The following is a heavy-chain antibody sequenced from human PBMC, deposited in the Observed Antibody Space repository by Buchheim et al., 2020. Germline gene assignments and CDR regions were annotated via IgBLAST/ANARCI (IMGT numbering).Heavy chain of an antibody. Sequence: EVQLLESGGGLVQPGGSLRLSCAASGFTFSSYAMSWVRQAPGKGVVWVSAISGSGGSTYYADSVKGRFTISRDNSKNKLYLQRNSLRAEDTAVYYCVSVVYSYGWYFDLWGRGTL. J-gene: IGHJ2*01. V-gene: IGHV3-23*01. CDR3: VSVVYSYGWYFDL. CDR2: ISGSGGST. CDR1: GFTFSSYA. D-gene: IGHD5-18*01.